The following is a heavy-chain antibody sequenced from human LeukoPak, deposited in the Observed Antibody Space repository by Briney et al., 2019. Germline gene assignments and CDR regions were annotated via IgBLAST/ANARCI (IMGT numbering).Heavy chain of an antibody. V-gene: IGHV1-2*02. D-gene: IGHD1-26*01. CDR2: INPNSGGT. J-gene: IGHJ4*02. CDR1: GYTFTGYY. Sequence: ASVKVSCKASGYTFTGYYMHWVRQAPGQGLEWMGWINPNSGGTNYAQKFQGRVTMTTDTSINTAYMEVSRLTSDDTAVYYCASLGVGAAGTYNFDYWGQGTLVTVSS. CDR3: ASLGVGAAGTYNFDY.